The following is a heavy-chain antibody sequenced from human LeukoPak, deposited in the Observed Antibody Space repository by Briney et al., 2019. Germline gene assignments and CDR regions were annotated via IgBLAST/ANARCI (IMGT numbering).Heavy chain of an antibody. Sequence: PGGSLRLSCTASGFTFSDYYMSWIRQAPGKGLEWVSYISSSGSTISYADSVKGRFTISRDNAKNSLYLQMNSLRAEDTAIYYCAKAVVTATFDYWGQGILVTVSS. D-gene: IGHD4-23*01. CDR1: GFTFSDYY. V-gene: IGHV3-11*04. CDR3: AKAVVTATFDY. J-gene: IGHJ4*02. CDR2: ISSSGSTI.